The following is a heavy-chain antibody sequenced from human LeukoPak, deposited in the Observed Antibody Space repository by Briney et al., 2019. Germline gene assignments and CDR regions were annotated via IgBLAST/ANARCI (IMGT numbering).Heavy chain of an antibody. J-gene: IGHJ3*02. D-gene: IGHD1-26*01. Sequence: GGSLRLSCAASGFTFSSYAMSWVRQVPGKGLEWVSAISGSGGSTYYADSVKGRFTISRDNSKNTLYLQMNSLRAEDTAVYYCAKDRVALVGPIGNAFDIWGQGTMVTVSS. V-gene: IGHV3-23*01. CDR1: GFTFSSYA. CDR3: AKDRVALVGPIGNAFDI. CDR2: ISGSGGST.